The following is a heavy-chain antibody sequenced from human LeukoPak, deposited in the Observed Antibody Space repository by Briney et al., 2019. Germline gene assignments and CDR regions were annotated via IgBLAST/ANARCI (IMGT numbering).Heavy chain of an antibody. CDR2: LYNAGST. D-gene: IGHD3-22*01. J-gene: IGHJ4*02. V-gene: IGHV3-53*01. CDR3: ARLKGLFDYFDY. CDR1: GFTVSNKY. Sequence: GGSLRLSCVASGFTVSNKYMSWVRQAPGKGLEWVSVLYNAGSTHYADSVKGRFTISRDNSKNTLYLQMYSLRAEDTAVYYCARLKGLFDYFDYWGQGILVTVYS.